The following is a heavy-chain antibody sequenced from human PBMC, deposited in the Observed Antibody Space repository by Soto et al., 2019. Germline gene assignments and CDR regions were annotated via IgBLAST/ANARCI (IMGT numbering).Heavy chain of an antibody. J-gene: IGHJ6*02. CDR1: EYCFTSYL. CDR3: ARHINTQNDSCSGYNHAGIDG. Sequence: GASLKISCKGSEYCFTSYLIGWVRQIAGEGLEWVRIIYPDDTDTTYSSYFKGHTTIPADKHLSPDYLQWSSLKASDTAMYYCARHINTQNDSCSGYNHAGIDGRGQGTTVTVSS. V-gene: IGHV5-51*01. CDR2: IYPDDTDT. D-gene: IGHD3-3*01.